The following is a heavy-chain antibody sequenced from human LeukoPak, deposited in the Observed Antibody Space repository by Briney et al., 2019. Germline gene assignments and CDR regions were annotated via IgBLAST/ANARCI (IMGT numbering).Heavy chain of an antibody. J-gene: IGHJ4*02. CDR2: IRYDGSIK. CDR3: AKVHQPYSSWGFHY. D-gene: IGHD6-6*01. CDR1: GSTFSEYG. Sequence: GGSLRLSCAASGSTFSEYGMYWVRQAPGKGLEWVAFIRYDGSIKYYADSVKGRFTTSRDNSKSTLYLQVNSLRFDDTAVYYCAKVHQPYSSWGFHYWGQGTLVTVSS. V-gene: IGHV3-30*02.